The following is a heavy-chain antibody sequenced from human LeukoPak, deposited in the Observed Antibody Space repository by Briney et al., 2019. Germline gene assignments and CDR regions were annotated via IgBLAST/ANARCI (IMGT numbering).Heavy chain of an antibody. J-gene: IGHJ4*02. D-gene: IGHD6-6*01. Sequence: PGRSLRLSCAASGFTFSDYGIPWVRQAPGQGLEWVALIWYDGSKKYYADSVKGRFTISRDNTKNTLYLQLNSLRADDTAVYYCARAHSSSSTFDLWGQGTLVTVSS. CDR3: ARAHSSSSTFDL. CDR1: GFTFSDYG. V-gene: IGHV3-33*01. CDR2: IWYDGSKK.